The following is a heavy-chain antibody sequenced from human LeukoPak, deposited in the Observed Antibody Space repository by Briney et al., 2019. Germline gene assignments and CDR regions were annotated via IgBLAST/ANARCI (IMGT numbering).Heavy chain of an antibody. V-gene: IGHV3-23*01. D-gene: IGHD3-22*01. J-gene: IGHJ4*02. CDR3: ATNGYYYDSSGYYHFDY. CDR1: GFTFSSYW. CDR2: ISGSGGST. Sequence: GGSLRLSCAASGFTFSSYWMSWVRQAPGKGLEWVSAISGSGGSTYYADSVKGRFTISRDNSKNTLYLQMNSLRAEDTAVYYCATNGYYYDSSGYYHFDYWGQGTLVTVSS.